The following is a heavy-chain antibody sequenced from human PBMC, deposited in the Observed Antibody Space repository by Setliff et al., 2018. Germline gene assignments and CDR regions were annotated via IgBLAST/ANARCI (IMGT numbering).Heavy chain of an antibody. Sequence: KASETLSLTCTVSGGSISSRSYYWGWNRQPPGKGLEWIGSIYYSGSTYYKPSLKSRVTISVDTSKNQFSLKLSSVTAADTAVYYCARVSSYGSGSYYYYYYGMDVWGQGTTVTVS. J-gene: IGHJ6*02. CDR1: GGSISSRSYY. CDR2: IYYSGST. D-gene: IGHD3-10*01. V-gene: IGHV4-39*07. CDR3: ARVSSYGSGSYYYYYYGMDV.